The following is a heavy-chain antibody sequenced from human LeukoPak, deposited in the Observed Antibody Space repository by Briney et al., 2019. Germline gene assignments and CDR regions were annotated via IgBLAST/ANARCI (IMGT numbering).Heavy chain of an antibody. D-gene: IGHD2-21*01. J-gene: IGHJ4*02. V-gene: IGHV1-69*05. CDR3: ARVVVVSRAFDY. Sequence: GASVKVSCKASGGTFSSYAISWVRQAPGQGLEWMGGIIPIFGTANYAQKSQGRVTITTDESTSTAYMELSSLRSEDTAVYYCARVVVVSRAFDYWGQGTLVTVSS. CDR1: GGTFSSYA. CDR2: IIPIFGTA.